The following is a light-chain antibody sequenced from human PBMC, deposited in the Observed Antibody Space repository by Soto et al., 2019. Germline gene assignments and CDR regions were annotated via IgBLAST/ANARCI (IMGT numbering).Light chain of an antibody. CDR1: QSIRRS. J-gene: IGKJ1*01. CDR3: QQSYSSPRT. V-gene: IGKV1-39*01. CDR2: AAS. Sequence: DVQMTQSPSSLSALVGDRVTITCRASQSIRRSLNWYQQKPGKAPELLIYAASSLQSGVPSRFSGSGYGTDFTLTITSLQSEDFAIYYCQQSYSSPRTFGQGTKVDI.